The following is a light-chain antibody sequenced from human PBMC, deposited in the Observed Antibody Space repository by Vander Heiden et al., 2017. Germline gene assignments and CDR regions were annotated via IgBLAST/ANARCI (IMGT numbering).Light chain of an antibody. CDR2: GAS. V-gene: IGKV3-20*01. CDR3: QQYCTSPMT. J-gene: IGKJ1*01. Sequence: IVLTQSPATLSLSPGERATLSCRASQSVSSNYLAWYQQNLGQAPRLLIYGASSRAAGIPDRFSGSGSGTDFALTISRLEPEDFALYYCQQYCTSPMTFGQGTKVEVK. CDR1: QSVSSNY.